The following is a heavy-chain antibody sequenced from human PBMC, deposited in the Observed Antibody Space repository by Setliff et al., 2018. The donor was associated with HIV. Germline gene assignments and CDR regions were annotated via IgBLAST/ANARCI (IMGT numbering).Heavy chain of an antibody. CDR2: IYTSGKT. D-gene: IGHD1-26*01. V-gene: IGHV4-61*09. CDR1: GDSITRGSYY. CDR3: ARAAYSGTYLWEPATDL. Sequence: PSETLSLTCTVSGDSITRGSYYWSWIRQPAGKGLEWIGHIYTSGKTHYSPSLKSRITIPADTSKNQLSLNLSSVTAADTAVYYCARAAYSGTYLWEPATDLWGRGTLVTSPQ. J-gene: IGHJ2*01.